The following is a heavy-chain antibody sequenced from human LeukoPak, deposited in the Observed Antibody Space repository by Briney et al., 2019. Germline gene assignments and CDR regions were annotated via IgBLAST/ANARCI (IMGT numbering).Heavy chain of an antibody. CDR3: ARDRGYSGYQLPVTYYFDY. Sequence: QPGGSLRLSCAAAGFTFSSYAMSWVRQAPGKGLEWVSAISGSGGSTYYADSVKGRFTISRDNAKNSLYLQMNSLRAEDTAVYYCARDRGYSGYQLPVTYYFDYWGQGTLVTVSS. CDR1: GFTFSSYA. CDR2: ISGSGGST. J-gene: IGHJ4*02. D-gene: IGHD5-12*01. V-gene: IGHV3-23*01.